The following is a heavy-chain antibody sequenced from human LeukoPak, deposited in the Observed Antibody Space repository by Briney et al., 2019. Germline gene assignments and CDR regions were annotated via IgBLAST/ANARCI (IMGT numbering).Heavy chain of an antibody. CDR1: GYTFNSFG. Sequence: ASVKVSSKASGYTFNSFGIGWVRQAPGQRLEWMGWISTSTGHTNYTHRLQGRVSMTTDTSTNTVYMEMKSLTSDDSAVYYCARRSGTYSDFDFWGQGTLVTVSS. CDR2: ISTSTGHT. V-gene: IGHV1-18*01. CDR3: ARRSGTYSDFDF. D-gene: IGHD1-26*01. J-gene: IGHJ4*02.